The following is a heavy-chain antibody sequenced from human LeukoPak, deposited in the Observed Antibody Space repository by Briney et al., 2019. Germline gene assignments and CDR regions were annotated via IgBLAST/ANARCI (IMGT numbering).Heavy chain of an antibody. V-gene: IGHV3-64D*06. CDR2: ISSNGGST. CDR1: GFTFSSYA. CDR3: VKDLAVAGFTNWLDP. J-gene: IGHJ5*02. D-gene: IGHD6-19*01. Sequence: GGSLRLSCSASGFTFSSYAMHWVRQAPGKGLEYVSTISSNGGSTYYADSVKGRFTISRDNSKNTLYLQMSSLRAEDTAVYYCVKDLAVAGFTNWLDPWGQGTLVTVPS.